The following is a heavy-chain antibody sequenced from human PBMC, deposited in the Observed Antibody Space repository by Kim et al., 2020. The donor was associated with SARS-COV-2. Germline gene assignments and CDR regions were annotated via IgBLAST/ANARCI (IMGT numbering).Heavy chain of an antibody. CDR1: GGSISSSSYY. Sequence: SETLSLTCTVSGGSISSSSYYWGWIRQPPGKGLEWIGSIYYSGSTYYNPSLKSRVTISVDTSKNQFSLKLGSVTAADTAVYYCARRASYYGSGSSIDWFDPWGQGTLVTVSS. J-gene: IGHJ5*02. V-gene: IGHV4-39*01. CDR2: IYYSGST. CDR3: ARRASYYGSGSSIDWFDP. D-gene: IGHD3-10*01.